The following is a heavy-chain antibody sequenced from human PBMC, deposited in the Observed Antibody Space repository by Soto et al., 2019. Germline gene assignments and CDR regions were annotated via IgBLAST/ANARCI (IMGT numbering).Heavy chain of an antibody. CDR1: GFTFSDYW. V-gene: IGHV3-7*01. Sequence: GGSLRLSCAASGFTFSDYWMSWVRQAPGKGLEWVANIRPDGDQKFYVDSVKGRFTISRDNAKNSLYLQLNSLRAEDTAVYYCARDAGHYYDFDYWGQGTLVTVSS. D-gene: IGHD3-22*01. CDR3: ARDAGHYYDFDY. CDR2: IRPDGDQK. J-gene: IGHJ4*02.